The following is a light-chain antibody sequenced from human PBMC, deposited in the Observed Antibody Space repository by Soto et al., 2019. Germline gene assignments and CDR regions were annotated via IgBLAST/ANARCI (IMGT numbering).Light chain of an antibody. CDR3: QSYDSSLSGSV. V-gene: IGLV1-40*01. J-gene: IGLJ3*02. CDR2: GDS. CDR1: SSNIGAGFD. Sequence: QSVLTQPPSVSGAAGQRVTISCTGSSSNIGAGFDVSWYQQLPGTAPKLLIFGDSNRPSGVTDRFSGSKSGASASLAISGLQAEDAADYYCQSYDSSLSGSVFGGGTKLTVL.